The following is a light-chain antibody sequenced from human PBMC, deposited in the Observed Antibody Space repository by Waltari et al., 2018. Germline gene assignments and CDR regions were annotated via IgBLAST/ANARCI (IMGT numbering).Light chain of an antibody. CDR1: NLGSKN. J-gene: IGLJ3*02. CDR3: QVWDSSTVV. V-gene: IGLV3-9*01. Sequence: SYELTQPLSVSVALGQTARITCGGNNLGSKNVHWYQQKPGQAPVLVIYRDSNRPSGIPERFSGSNSGNTATLTISRAQVGDEADYYCQVWDSSTVVFGGGTKLTVL. CDR2: RDS.